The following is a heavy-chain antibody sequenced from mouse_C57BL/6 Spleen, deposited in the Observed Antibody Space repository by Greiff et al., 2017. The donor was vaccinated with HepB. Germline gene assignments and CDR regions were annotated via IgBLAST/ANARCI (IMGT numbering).Heavy chain of an antibody. Sequence: VKLVESGAELVKPGASVKISCKASGYAFSSYWMNWVKQRPGKGLEWIGQIYPGDGDTNYNGKFKGKATLTADKSSSTAYMQLSSLTSEDSAVYFCARGDDYDRAWFAYWGQGTLVTVSA. CDR3: ARGDDYDRAWFAY. D-gene: IGHD2-4*01. J-gene: IGHJ3*01. V-gene: IGHV1-80*01. CDR2: IYPGDGDT. CDR1: GYAFSSYW.